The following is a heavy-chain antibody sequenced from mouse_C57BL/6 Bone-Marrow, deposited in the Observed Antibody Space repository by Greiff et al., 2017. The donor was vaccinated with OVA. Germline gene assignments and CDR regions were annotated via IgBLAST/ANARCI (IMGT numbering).Heavy chain of an antibody. Sequence: VQLKESGAELVRPGASVKLSCTASGFNIKDDYMHWVKQRPEQGLEWIGWIDPENGDTKYDSKFQGKATITADTSSNTAYLQLSSLTSEDTAVYYCTTDTTVVDYWGQGTTLTVSS. CDR3: TTDTTVVDY. CDR1: GFNIKDDY. V-gene: IGHV14-4*01. J-gene: IGHJ2*01. CDR2: IDPENGDT. D-gene: IGHD1-1*01.